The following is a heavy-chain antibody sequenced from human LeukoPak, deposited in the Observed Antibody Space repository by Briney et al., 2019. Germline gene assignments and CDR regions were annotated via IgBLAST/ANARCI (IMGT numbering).Heavy chain of an antibody. Sequence: SETPSLTCALSSGSITDSCWRWFLQAPGEGLGWLGFIYPHGSTEFNPSLRSRVTFSVDTSKMQASLSLSSVTASDTAVYYCTREGYDRRGYFLDFWGQGTLVTVSS. D-gene: IGHD3-22*01. V-gene: IGHV4-4*07. J-gene: IGHJ4*02. CDR1: SGSITDSC. CDR2: IYPHGST. CDR3: TREGYDRRGYFLDF.